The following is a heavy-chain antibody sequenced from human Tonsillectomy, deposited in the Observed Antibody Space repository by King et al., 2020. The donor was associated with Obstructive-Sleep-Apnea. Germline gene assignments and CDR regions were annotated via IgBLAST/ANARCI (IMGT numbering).Heavy chain of an antibody. Sequence: QLVQSGAEVKKPGSSVKVSCKPSGGTFSSYAIILVRQSPGQWLEWMGGIIPIRRIANYAQKFQGGVTITADNSTSTAYMELSSLRSEETAVYYCASGPGPYYYYGMDVWGQGTTVTVSS. CDR1: GGTFSSYA. V-gene: IGHV1-69*04. CDR3: ASGPGPYYYYGMDV. J-gene: IGHJ6*02. CDR2: IIPIRRIA.